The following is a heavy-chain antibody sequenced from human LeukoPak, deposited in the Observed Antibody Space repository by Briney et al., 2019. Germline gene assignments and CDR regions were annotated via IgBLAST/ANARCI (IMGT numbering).Heavy chain of an antibody. D-gene: IGHD2-15*01. CDR3: AKDCSGGSCYSE. Sequence: GGSLRLSCAASGFTFSSCSMNWVRQAPGKGLEWVSSISSSSSYIYYADSVKGRFTISRDNAKNSLYLQMNSLRAEDTAVYYCAKDCSGGSCYSEWGQGTLVTVSS. CDR2: ISSSSSYI. V-gene: IGHV3-21*04. CDR1: GFTFSSCS. J-gene: IGHJ4*02.